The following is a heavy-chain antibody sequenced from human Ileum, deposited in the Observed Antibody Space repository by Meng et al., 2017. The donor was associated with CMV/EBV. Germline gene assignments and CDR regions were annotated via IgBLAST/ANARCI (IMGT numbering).Heavy chain of an antibody. D-gene: IGHD2-2*01. CDR3: VRANRFCQITSCYGPYYFDY. J-gene: IGHJ4*02. Sequence: AESLTLSCAASRSCLCSYWMVWVRQAPGKVLEWVSSISDSSTYIYYADSVKGRFTVSRDNAKDSLYLQMNSLRAEDTAVYYCVRANRFCQITSCYGPYYFDYWGQGTLVTVAS. CDR2: ISDSSTYI. CDR1: RSCLCSYW. V-gene: IGHV3-21*01.